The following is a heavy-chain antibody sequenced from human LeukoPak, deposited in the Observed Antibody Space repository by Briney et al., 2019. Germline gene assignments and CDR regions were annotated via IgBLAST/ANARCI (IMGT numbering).Heavy chain of an antibody. J-gene: IGHJ4*02. D-gene: IGHD3-16*01. Sequence: GGSLRLSCAASGFMFSTYGMPWVRQAPGKGLEWVATIWNDGSNQYYGDSVKGRFIVSRDNSKNTLSLQMNSLRAEDTAVYYCARDPYDSNNYCVDWGQGTLVTVSS. CDR1: GFMFSTYG. CDR2: IWNDGSNQ. CDR3: ARDPYDSNNYCVD. V-gene: IGHV3-33*01.